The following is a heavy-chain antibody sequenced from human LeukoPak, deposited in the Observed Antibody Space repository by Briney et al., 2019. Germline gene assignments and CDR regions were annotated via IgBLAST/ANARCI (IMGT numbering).Heavy chain of an antibody. CDR2: ISYDGSNK. J-gene: IGHJ3*02. CDR1: GFTFSSYG. CDR3: ARFLDAFDI. V-gene: IGHV3-30*03. Sequence: GGSVRLSCAASGFTFSSYGMHWVRQAPGKGLEWVAVISYDGSNKYYADSVKGRFTISRDNSKNTLYLQMNSLRAEDTAVYYCARFLDAFDIWGQGTMVTVSS.